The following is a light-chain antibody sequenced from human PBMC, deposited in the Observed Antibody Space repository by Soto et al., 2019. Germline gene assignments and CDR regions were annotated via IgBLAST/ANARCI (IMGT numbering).Light chain of an antibody. V-gene: IGKV1-5*03. CDR1: QSIDYW. CDR3: QQYHSYTLS. Sequence: DIQMTQSPSTLSASVGDRVTITCRASQSIDYWLAWYQQKPGKAPKLLLYQASSLESGVPSRFSGSGSGTEFTLTISSLQPDDFATYYCQQYHSYTLSLGQGTRLEIK. CDR2: QAS. J-gene: IGKJ5*01.